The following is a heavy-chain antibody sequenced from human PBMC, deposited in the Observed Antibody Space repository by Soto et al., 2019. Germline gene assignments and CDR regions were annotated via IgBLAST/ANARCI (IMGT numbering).Heavy chain of an antibody. CDR1: GGSISSDY. CDR2: MSYSGST. D-gene: IGHD3-22*01. CDR3: ARTTHYYDSSGFPYNWFDP. V-gene: IGHV4-59*08. J-gene: IGHJ5*02. Sequence: SETLSLTCTVSGGSISSDYWSWIRQPPGKGLEWIAYMSYSGSTNYNPSLKSRVTISVDTPKNQVSLKLTSVTAADTAVYYCARTTHYYDSSGFPYNWFDPWGQGTLVTVSS.